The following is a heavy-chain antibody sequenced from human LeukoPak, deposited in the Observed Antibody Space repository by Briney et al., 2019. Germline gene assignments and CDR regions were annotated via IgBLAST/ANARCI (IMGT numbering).Heavy chain of an antibody. CDR1: GGSISSSSYY. D-gene: IGHD1-14*01. CDR3: ARVEGALLPLDY. J-gene: IGHJ4*02. Sequence: SETLSLTCTVSGGSISSSSYYWGWIRQPPGKGLEWIGSIYYSGSTYYNPSLKSRVTISVDTSKNQFSLKLSSVTAADTAVYYCARVEGALLPLDYWGQGTLVTVSS. V-gene: IGHV4-39*07. CDR2: IYYSGST.